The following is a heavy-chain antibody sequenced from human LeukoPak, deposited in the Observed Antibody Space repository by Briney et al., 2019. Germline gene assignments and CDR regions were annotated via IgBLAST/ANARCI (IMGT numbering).Heavy chain of an antibody. Sequence: GGSLRLSCAAAGFTFNNYAMSWVRQAPGKGLKWVSGISSGGSTYYADSVKGRFTISRDNSKNTLYLQMNSLRAEDTAVYYCAKERYGDYVPFDYWGQGTLVTVSS. V-gene: IGHV3-23*01. D-gene: IGHD4-17*01. J-gene: IGHJ4*02. CDR2: ISSGGST. CDR1: GFTFNNYA. CDR3: AKERYGDYVPFDY.